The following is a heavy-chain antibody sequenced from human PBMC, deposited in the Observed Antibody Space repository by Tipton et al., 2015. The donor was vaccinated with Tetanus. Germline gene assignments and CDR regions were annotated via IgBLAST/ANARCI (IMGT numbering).Heavy chain of an antibody. V-gene: IGHV4-39*01. D-gene: IGHD3-10*01. Sequence: TLSLTCTVSGGSISSSSYYWGWIRQPPGKGLEWIGSIYYSGSTYYTPSLKSRVTISVDTSKNQFSLKLSSVTAADTAVYYCAGHGPGLDDQGEGYWGQGTLVTVSS. CDR2: IYYSGST. CDR1: GGSISSSSYY. CDR3: AGHGPGLDDQGEGY. J-gene: IGHJ4*02.